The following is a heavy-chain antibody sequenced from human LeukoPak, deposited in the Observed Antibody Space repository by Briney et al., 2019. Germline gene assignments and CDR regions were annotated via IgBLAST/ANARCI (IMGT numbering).Heavy chain of an antibody. J-gene: IGHJ4*02. D-gene: IGHD3-22*01. CDR2: ISSSSSYI. V-gene: IGHV3-21*01. Sequence: GGFLRLSGAASGFTFSSYSMNWLRQAPGKGLEWVSSISSSSSYIYYADTVKGRFTISRDNAKNSLYLQMNSLRAEDTAVYYCARDVRGAQLIDSSGYYFPDYWGQGTLVTVSS. CDR1: GFTFSSYS. CDR3: ARDVRGAQLIDSSGYYFPDY.